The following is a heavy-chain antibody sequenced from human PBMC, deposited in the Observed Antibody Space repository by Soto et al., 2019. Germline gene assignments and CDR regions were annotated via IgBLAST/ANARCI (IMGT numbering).Heavy chain of an antibody. Sequence: PGGSLRLSCAASGFTFSDYYMSWIRKAPGKGLEWVSYISSSSSYTNYADSVKGRFTISRDNAKNSLYLQMNSLRAEDTAVYYCARAPYYGDYETQSEYFQHLGQGTLVTVSS. V-gene: IGHV3-11*06. CDR1: GFTFSDYY. D-gene: IGHD4-17*01. CDR3: ARAPYYGDYETQSEYFQH. J-gene: IGHJ1*01. CDR2: ISSSSSYT.